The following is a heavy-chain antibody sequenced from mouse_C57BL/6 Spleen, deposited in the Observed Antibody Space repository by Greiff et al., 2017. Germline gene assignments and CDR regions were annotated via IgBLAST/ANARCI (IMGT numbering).Heavy chain of an antibody. V-gene: IGHV1-15*01. Sequence: VQRVESGAELVRPGASVTLSCKASGYTFTDYEMHWVKQTPVHGLEWIGAIDPETGGTAYNQKFKGKAILTADKSSSTAYMELRSLTSEDSAVYYCTTYYYGSKAWFAYWGQGTLVTVSA. CDR1: GYTFTDYE. J-gene: IGHJ3*01. CDR2: IDPETGGT. CDR3: TTYYYGSKAWFAY. D-gene: IGHD1-1*01.